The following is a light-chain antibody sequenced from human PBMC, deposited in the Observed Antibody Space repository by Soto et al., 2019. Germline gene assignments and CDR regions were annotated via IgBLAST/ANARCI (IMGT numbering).Light chain of an antibody. CDR3: QQYNNWPPWT. J-gene: IGKJ1*01. Sequence: EIVLTQSPGTLSVSPGERATLSCRASQTVRSSSLAWYQQKPGQAPRLLIYGASGRATGIPDKFSGSGSGTDFTLTISRLEPEDFAVYYCQQYNNWPPWTFGQGTKVEI. V-gene: IGKV3-20*01. CDR1: QTVRSSS. CDR2: GAS.